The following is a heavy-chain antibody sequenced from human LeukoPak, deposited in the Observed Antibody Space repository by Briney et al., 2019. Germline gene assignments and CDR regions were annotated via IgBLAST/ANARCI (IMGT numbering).Heavy chain of an antibody. Sequence: GGCLRLSRAASGFTLSSYWTSWVRPAPGKGLGWVANIKQDGSEKYYVDSVKGRFTISRDNAKNSLYLQMNSLRAEDTAVYYCARDPGCSSTSCESWFDPWGQGTLVTVSS. V-gene: IGHV3-7*01. CDR2: IKQDGSEK. CDR1: GFTLSSYW. D-gene: IGHD2-2*01. J-gene: IGHJ5*02. CDR3: ARDPGCSSTSCESWFDP.